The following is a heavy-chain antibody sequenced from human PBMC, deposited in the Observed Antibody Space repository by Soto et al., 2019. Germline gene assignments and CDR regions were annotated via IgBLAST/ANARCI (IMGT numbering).Heavy chain of an antibody. Sequence: ASVKVSCKASGYTFTSYAMHWVRQAPGQRLEWMGRINAGNGNTKYSQKFQGRVTITRDTSASTAYMELSSLRSEDTAVYYCARVAVAGFPYNWFDPWGQGTLVTVSS. J-gene: IGHJ5*02. CDR3: ARVAVAGFPYNWFDP. V-gene: IGHV1-3*01. CDR2: INAGNGNT. D-gene: IGHD6-19*01. CDR1: GYTFTSYA.